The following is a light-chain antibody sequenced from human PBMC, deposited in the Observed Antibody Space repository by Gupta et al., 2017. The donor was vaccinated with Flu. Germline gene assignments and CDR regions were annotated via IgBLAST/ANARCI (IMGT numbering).Light chain of an antibody. CDR3: QHNDNYPPYA. V-gene: IGKV1-39*01. CDR1: QNIDTF. CDR2: AAS. J-gene: IGKJ2*01. Sequence: DIRMTQSPSSLSASVGDSVTITCRASQNIDTFLNWYQQKPGQTPKLLVFAASSWQIGVPSRFSGGGSGTEFTLTISSLQFDDFATYYCQHNDNYPPYAFGLGTKVEMK.